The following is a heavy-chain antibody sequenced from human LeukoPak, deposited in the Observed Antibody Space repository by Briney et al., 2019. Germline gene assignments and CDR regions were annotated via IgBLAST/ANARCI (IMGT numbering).Heavy chain of an antibody. CDR1: GGSISGSSYY. Sequence: PSETLSLTCSVSGGSISGSSYYWGWIRQPPGKGLEWIGSIYYSGSTYYSASLKSRITISMDTSKNQFSLNPSSVTAADTAVYYCARGSYDVLTGYSTLGEYWGQGTLVTVSS. V-gene: IGHV4-39*01. J-gene: IGHJ4*02. CDR3: ARGSYDVLTGYSTLGEY. D-gene: IGHD3-9*01. CDR2: IYYSGST.